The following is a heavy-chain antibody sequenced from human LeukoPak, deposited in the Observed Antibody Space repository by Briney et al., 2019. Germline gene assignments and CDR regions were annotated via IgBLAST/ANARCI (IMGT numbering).Heavy chain of an antibody. D-gene: IGHD3-3*01. V-gene: IGHV3-7*01. Sequence: GGSLRLSCAASGFTFSSYAMHWVRQAPGKGLEWVANIKQDGSEKYYVDSVKGRFTISRDNAKNSLYLQMNSLRAEDTAVYYCARETRITIFGVVIMPIDYWGQGTLVTVSS. CDR3: ARETRITIFGVVIMPIDY. CDR1: GFTFSSYA. CDR2: IKQDGSEK. J-gene: IGHJ4*02.